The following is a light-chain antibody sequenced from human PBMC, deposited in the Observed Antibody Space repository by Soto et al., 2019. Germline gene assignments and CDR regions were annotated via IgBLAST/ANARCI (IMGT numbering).Light chain of an antibody. V-gene: IGKV3-11*01. Sequence: EIVLTQSPGTLSLSPGEGATLSCRAGQSISSNFLAWYQQKPGQAPRLLIYDASNRATGIPARFSGSGSGTDFTLTISSLEPEDFAVYYCQQRSNWPITFGQGTRLEIK. CDR3: QQRSNWPIT. CDR1: QSISSNF. J-gene: IGKJ5*01. CDR2: DAS.